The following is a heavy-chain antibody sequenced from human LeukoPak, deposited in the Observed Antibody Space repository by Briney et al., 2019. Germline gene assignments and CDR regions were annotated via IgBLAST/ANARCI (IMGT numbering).Heavy chain of an antibody. Sequence: QPGRSLRPSCAASGFTFSSYKIHWVRQAPGKGLEWVAAVSSDGSYKYYADSVKGRFTISRDNSKKTLYLQMNSLRAEDTAVYYCVRDGDILTGYGLDYWGQGTLVTVSS. D-gene: IGHD3-9*01. CDR1: GFTFSSYK. V-gene: IGHV3-33*05. CDR2: VSSDGSYK. CDR3: VRDGDILTGYGLDY. J-gene: IGHJ4*02.